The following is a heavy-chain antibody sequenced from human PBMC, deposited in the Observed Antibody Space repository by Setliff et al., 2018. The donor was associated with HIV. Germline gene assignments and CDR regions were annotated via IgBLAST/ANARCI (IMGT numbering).Heavy chain of an antibody. V-gene: IGHV5-10-1*01. J-gene: IGHJ3*02. CDR2: IDPSDSYT. Sequence: PGESLKISCKVSGYSFTSYWIGWVRQMPGKGLEWMGWIDPSDSYTDYSQSFHGHVTLSVDRSINTAYLQWSSLKASDTAMYYCARVGPGHRDGKIYDTFDIWGQGTLVTVSS. D-gene: IGHD5-12*01. CDR3: ARVGPGHRDGKIYDTFDI. CDR1: GYSFTSYW.